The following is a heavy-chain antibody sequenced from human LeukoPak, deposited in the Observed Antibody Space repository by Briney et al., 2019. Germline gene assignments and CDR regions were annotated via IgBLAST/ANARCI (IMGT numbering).Heavy chain of an antibody. CDR3: ARVGVLLWFGELSYFDY. D-gene: IGHD3-10*01. V-gene: IGHV1-2*02. CDR1: GYTFTGYY. Sequence: GASVKVSCKASGYTFTGYYMHWVRQAPGQGLEWMGWINPNSGGTNYAQKFQGRVTMTRDTSISTAYMELSRLRSDDTAVYYCARVGVLLWFGELSYFDYWGQGTLVTVSS. J-gene: IGHJ4*02. CDR2: INPNSGGT.